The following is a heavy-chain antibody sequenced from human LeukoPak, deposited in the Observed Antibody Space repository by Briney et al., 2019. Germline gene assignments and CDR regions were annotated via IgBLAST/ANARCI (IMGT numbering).Heavy chain of an antibody. CDR3: ARDPDYGDYGIDY. D-gene: IGHD4-17*01. J-gene: IGHJ4*02. Sequence: SETLSLTCTVSGGSMSSYYWSWIRQPAGKGLEWIGRIYTSGSTNYNPSLKSRVTMSVDTSKNQFSLKLSSVTAADTAVYYCARDPDYGDYGIDYWGQGTLVTVSS. V-gene: IGHV4-4*07. CDR2: IYTSGST. CDR1: GGSMSSYY.